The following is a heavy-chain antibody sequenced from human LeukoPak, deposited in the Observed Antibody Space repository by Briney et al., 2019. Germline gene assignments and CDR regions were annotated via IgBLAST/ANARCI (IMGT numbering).Heavy chain of an antibody. V-gene: IGHV4-39*01. J-gene: IGHJ6*03. CDR1: GDSLSSNNYY. D-gene: IGHD5-12*01. CDR2: IYYSGST. Sequence: PSETLSLTCTVSGDSLSSNNYYWGWIRQPPGKGLEWIGSIYYSGSTYYNPSLKRRVTLSVDTSQNQFSLKLSSATAADTAVYYCARGSWLRLYYYIDVWGKGITVTASS. CDR3: ARGSWLRLYYYIDV.